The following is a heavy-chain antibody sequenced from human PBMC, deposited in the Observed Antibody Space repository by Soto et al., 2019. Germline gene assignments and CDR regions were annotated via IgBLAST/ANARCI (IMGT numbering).Heavy chain of an antibody. CDR1: GGSISTGGYY. Sequence: QVQLQESGPGLLKPSQTLSLTCTVSGGSISTGGYYWTWIRQHPGKGLEWIGYIYYSGSTYYNPSLKSRVTISVDTSKNQFSLKLSSVTAAHTAVYYCARGLSVTLFDNWGQGTLVTVSS. CDR3: ARGLSVTLFDN. CDR2: IYYSGST. D-gene: IGHD4-17*01. V-gene: IGHV4-31*03. J-gene: IGHJ4*02.